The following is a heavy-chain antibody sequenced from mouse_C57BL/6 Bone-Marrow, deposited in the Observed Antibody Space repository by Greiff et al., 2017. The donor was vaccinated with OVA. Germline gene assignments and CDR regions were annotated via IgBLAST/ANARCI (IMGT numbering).Heavy chain of an antibody. CDR1: GFTFSDYG. CDR3: HYHYAMDY. V-gene: IGHV5-17*01. CDR2: ISSGSSTI. Sequence: EVQLMESGVGLVTPGGSLKLSCAASGFTFSDYGMHWVRQAPEKGLEWVAYISSGSSTIYSEDTVKGRFTISRDKAKNTLVLQMTSLSSEDTAMYYWHYHYAMDYWGQGTSVTVSS. J-gene: IGHJ4*01. D-gene: IGHD5-5*01.